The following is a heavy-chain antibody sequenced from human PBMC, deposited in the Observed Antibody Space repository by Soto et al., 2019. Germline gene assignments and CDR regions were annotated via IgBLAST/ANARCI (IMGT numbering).Heavy chain of an antibody. CDR2: TYYRSKWYN. D-gene: IGHD1-20*01. V-gene: IGHV6-1*01. J-gene: IGHJ6*02. Sequence: PSQTLSLTCAISGDSVSSNSAAWNWIRQSPSRGLEWLGRTYYRSKWYNDYAVSVKSRITINPGTSKNQFSLQLNSVTPEDTAVYYCAREVEYITGADYYYVMDVWGQGTTVTGS. CDR1: GDSVSSNSAA. CDR3: AREVEYITGADYYYVMDV.